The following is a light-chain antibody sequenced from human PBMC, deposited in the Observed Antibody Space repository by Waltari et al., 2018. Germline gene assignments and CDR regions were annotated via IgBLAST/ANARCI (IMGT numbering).Light chain of an antibody. CDR3: QQYGGSVMYT. CDR2: GAS. CDR1: QSMTSRW. Sequence: RQSMTSRWFAWYHQKHAGAATLLMYGASTRTASGPDRFSGSGCCTDFTLTISRLEPEDFAAYYCQQYGGSVMYTFGQGTKLEIK. J-gene: IGKJ2*01. V-gene: IGKV3-20*01.